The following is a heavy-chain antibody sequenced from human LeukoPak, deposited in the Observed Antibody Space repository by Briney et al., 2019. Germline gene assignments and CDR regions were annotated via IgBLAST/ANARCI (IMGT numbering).Heavy chain of an antibody. CDR2: VNHVGIT. CDR1: GGSFNGYY. Sequence: SETLSLTCAVYGGSFNGYYWTWIRQPPGKELEWIGEVNHVGITNYSPSLKSRVTISVDTSKNQFSLKLSSVTAADTAVYYCASLRERSYYARGFDYWGQGTLVTVSS. V-gene: IGHV4-34*01. CDR3: ASLRERSYYARGFDY. J-gene: IGHJ4*02. D-gene: IGHD1-26*01.